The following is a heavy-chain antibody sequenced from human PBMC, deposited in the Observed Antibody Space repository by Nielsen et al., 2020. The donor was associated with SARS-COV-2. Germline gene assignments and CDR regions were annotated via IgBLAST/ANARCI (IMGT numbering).Heavy chain of an antibody. Sequence: SLKISCKGSGYSSTSNMLSRGRQKPGKGLEWMGRIEPSDSYTNYSLSFQGHVTISADKSISTAYLQWSSLKASDTAMYYCARHPLINSGSPYFDYWGQGTLVTVSS. CDR3: ARHPLINSGSPYFDY. CDR2: IEPSDSYT. CDR1: GYSSTSNM. V-gene: IGHV5-10-1*01. J-gene: IGHJ4*02. D-gene: IGHD1-26*01.